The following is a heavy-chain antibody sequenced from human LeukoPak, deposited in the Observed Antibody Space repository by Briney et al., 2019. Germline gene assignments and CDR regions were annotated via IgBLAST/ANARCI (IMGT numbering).Heavy chain of an antibody. Sequence: GESLKISCKGSGYIFTRYWIGWVRQMPGKGLDWMGNIDPVDSDTRYSPSFQGQVTISVDKSINTAYLQWSYLKASDTAMYYCARRRGYSSFFNWFDPWGQGTLVTVSS. CDR3: ARRRGYSSFFNWFDP. J-gene: IGHJ5*02. CDR1: GYIFTRYW. CDR2: IDPVDSDT. V-gene: IGHV5-51*01. D-gene: IGHD6-13*01.